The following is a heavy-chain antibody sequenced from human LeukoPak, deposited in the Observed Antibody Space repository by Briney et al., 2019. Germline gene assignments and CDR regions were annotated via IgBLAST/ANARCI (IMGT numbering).Heavy chain of an antibody. CDR2: IYTSGST. J-gene: IGHJ4*02. V-gene: IGHV4-61*02. D-gene: IGHD6-13*01. Sequence: SETLSLTCTVSGGSISSSSYYWSWIRQPAGKGLEWIGRIYTSGSTNYNPSLKSRVTISVDTSKNQFSLKLSSVTAADTAVYYCARDVVGSSWYYFDYWGQGTLVTVSS. CDR1: GGSISSSSYY. CDR3: ARDVVGSSWYYFDY.